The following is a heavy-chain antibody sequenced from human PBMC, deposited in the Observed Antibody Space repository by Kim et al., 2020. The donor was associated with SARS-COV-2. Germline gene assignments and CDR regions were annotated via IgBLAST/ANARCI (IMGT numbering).Heavy chain of an antibody. CDR3: STDAGRGVGGY. J-gene: IGHJ4*02. Sequence: GGSLRLSCAASGFAVINNYMSWIRQAPGKGLEWVSIIYIDDTSYYASSAKGRFATSSNTAANTSFFQMKNLIAADTAAYFCSTDAGRGVGGYWGQWTLVT. D-gene: IGHD3-16*01. CDR2: IYIDDTS. CDR1: GFAVINNY. V-gene: IGHV3-53*01.